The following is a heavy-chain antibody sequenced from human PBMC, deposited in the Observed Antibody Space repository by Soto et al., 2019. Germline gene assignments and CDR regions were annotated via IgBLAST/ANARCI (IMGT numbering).Heavy chain of an antibody. CDR3: ARGRDCGGDCPNWFDP. D-gene: IGHD2-21*02. CDR1: GFTVSSNY. V-gene: IGHV3-53*04. CDR2: IYSGGST. Sequence: EVQLVESGGGLVQPGGSLRLSCAASGFTVSSNYMSWVRQAPGKGLEWVSVIYSGGSTYYADSVKGRFTISKHNSKNTLYLQMNSLRAEDTAVYYCARGRDCGGDCPNWFDPWGQGTLVTVSS. J-gene: IGHJ5*02.